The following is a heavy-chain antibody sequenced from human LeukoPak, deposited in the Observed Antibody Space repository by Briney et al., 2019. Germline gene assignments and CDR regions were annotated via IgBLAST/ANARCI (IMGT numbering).Heavy chain of an antibody. V-gene: IGHV3-7*03. Sequence: PGGSLRLSCAASGFTFSSYWMSWVRQAPGKGLEWVANIKQDGSEKYYVDSVKGRFTISRDNAKNSLYLQMNSLKTEDTAVYYCTRDLWIQLWLKGLAFDYWGQGTLVTVSS. CDR1: GFTFSSYW. CDR3: TRDLWIQLWLKGLAFDY. D-gene: IGHD5-18*01. CDR2: IKQDGSEK. J-gene: IGHJ4*02.